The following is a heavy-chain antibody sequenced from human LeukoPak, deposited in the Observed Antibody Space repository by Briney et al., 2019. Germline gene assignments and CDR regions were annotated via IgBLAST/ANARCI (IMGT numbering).Heavy chain of an antibody. CDR3: ARDYYGSGSYYNVGYYYYYMDV. J-gene: IGHJ6*03. CDR1: GFTFSDYS. Sequence: GGSLRLSCAASGFTFSDYSMHWVRQAPGKGLNWVAFIRYDGNNKYYGDSVKGRFTISRDNSKNMLYLEMNSLSTEDTAVYYCARDYYGSGSYYNVGYYYYYMDVWGKGTTVTVSS. D-gene: IGHD3-10*01. CDR2: IRYDGNNK. V-gene: IGHV3-30*02.